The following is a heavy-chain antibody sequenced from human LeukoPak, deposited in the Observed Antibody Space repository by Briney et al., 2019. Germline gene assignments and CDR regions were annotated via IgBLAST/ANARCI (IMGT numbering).Heavy chain of an antibody. CDR2: IGLSSGNT. CDR1: GFPFSEYS. Sequence: PGGSLRLSCAASGFPFSEYSMNWVRQAPGKGLEWISYIGLSSGNTKYADSAKGRFTISGDNAKNSLHLQMNSLRVEDTAVYYCARDHRYALDNWGQGILVTVSS. CDR3: ARDHRYALDN. V-gene: IGHV3-48*04. J-gene: IGHJ4*02. D-gene: IGHD5-12*01.